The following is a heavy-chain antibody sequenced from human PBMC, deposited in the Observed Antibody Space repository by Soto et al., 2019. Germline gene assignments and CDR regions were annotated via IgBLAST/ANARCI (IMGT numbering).Heavy chain of an antibody. CDR3: ASYFESSAFGS. V-gene: IGHV4-30-4*01. J-gene: IGHJ5*01. CDR1: GAYISGADSN. D-gene: IGHD3-9*01. Sequence: SGTLSLTCVVSGAYISGADSNWFWIRKPPGKGLEWIGYIAYSGDTYYNPSLRRRVTISADRSENQFSLTLTSVTAAYSSVYFCASYFESSAFGSWGPGTSVTVSS. CDR2: IAYSGDT.